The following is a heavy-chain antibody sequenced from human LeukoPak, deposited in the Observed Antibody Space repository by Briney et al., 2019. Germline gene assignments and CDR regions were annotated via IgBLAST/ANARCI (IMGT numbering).Heavy chain of an antibody. Sequence: TGGSLRLSCAASGFTFSSYSMNWVRQAPGKGLEWVSSISSSSSYIYYADPVKGRFTISRDNAKNSLYLQMNSLRAEDTAVYYCARGGDIVVVPAAIEAYYYYMDVWGKGTTVTVSS. J-gene: IGHJ6*03. CDR1: GFTFSSYS. CDR2: ISSSSSYI. V-gene: IGHV3-21*01. D-gene: IGHD2-2*01. CDR3: ARGGDIVVVPAAIEAYYYYMDV.